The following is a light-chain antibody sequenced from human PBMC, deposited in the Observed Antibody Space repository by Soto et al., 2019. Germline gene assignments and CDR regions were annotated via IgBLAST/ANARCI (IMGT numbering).Light chain of an antibody. CDR3: QQYGSSPVT. Sequence: EFVLTQSPGTLSLSPGERATLSCRASQSVSSSYLAWYQQKPGQAPRLLIYGASSRATGIPDRFSGSGSGKDFTITISRQEPEGFAVYYCQQYGSSPVTFGPWTKVDI. CDR2: GAS. J-gene: IGKJ3*01. V-gene: IGKV3-20*01. CDR1: QSVSSSY.